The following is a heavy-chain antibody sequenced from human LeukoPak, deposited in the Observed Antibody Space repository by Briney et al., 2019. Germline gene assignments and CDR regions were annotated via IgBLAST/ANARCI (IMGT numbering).Heavy chain of an antibody. Sequence: GGSLRLSCAASGFTVSSNYMSWVRQAPGKGLEWVSVIYSGGSTYDADSVKGRFTISRDNSKYTLYLQMNSLRAEDTAVYYCARSPPRSITGMFAPYYFDYWGQGTLVTVSS. CDR3: ARSPPRSITGMFAPYYFDY. D-gene: IGHD1-20*01. J-gene: IGHJ4*02. V-gene: IGHV3-66*02. CDR2: IYSGGST. CDR1: GFTVSSNY.